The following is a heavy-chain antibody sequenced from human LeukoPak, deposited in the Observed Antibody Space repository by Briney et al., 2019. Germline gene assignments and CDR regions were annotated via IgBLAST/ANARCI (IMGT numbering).Heavy chain of an antibody. J-gene: IGHJ5*02. V-gene: IGHV3-9*01. D-gene: IGHD3-9*01. CDR2: ISWNSGSI. Sequence: GGSLRLSCAVSGFTFDDFAMHWVRQAPGKGLEWVSGISWNSGSIDYADSVKGRFTISRDNAKNSLYLQMNSLRAEDTAVYYCARDYTGYFPWGQGTLVIVSS. CDR1: GFTFDDFA. CDR3: ARDYTGYFP.